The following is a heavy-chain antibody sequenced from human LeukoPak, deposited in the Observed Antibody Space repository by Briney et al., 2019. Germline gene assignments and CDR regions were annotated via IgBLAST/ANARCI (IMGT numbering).Heavy chain of an antibody. CDR3: ARAGELARLDY. J-gene: IGHJ4*02. CDR2: INHSGST. V-gene: IGHV4-34*01. CDR1: GGSFSGYY. D-gene: IGHD1-26*01. Sequence: SETLSLTCAVYGGSFSGYYWSWIRQPPGKGLEWIGEINHSGSTNYNPSLKSRVTISVDTSKNQFSLKLSSVTAADTAVYYCARAGELARLDYWGQGTLVTVSS.